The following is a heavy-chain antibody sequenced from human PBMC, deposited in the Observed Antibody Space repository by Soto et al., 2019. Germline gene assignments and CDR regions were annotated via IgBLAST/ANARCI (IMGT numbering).Heavy chain of an antibody. V-gene: IGHV3-48*01. Sequence: PGGSLRLSCAASGFTFSSYSMNWVRQAPGKGLEWVSYISSSSSTIYYADSVKGRFTISRDNAKNSLYLQMNSLRAEDTAVYCCARRGAADAFDIWGQGTMVTVSS. CDR3: ARRGAADAFDI. J-gene: IGHJ3*02. CDR1: GFTFSSYS. CDR2: ISSSSSTI.